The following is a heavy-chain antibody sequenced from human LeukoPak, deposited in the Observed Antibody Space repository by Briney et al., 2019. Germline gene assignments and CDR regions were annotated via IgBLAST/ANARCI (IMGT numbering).Heavy chain of an antibody. CDR2: ISGSSSHI. CDR3: ARELYIEIISAFDI. Sequence: GGPLTLSCAPSGLTFSIYSINWVRRAPEEGLECVSSISGSSSHIYHAHSEKGRFTISRDTEKKPLYLQMSSRRAEDTAVYYCARELYIEIISAFDIWGQGTMVTVSS. D-gene: IGHD2-15*01. CDR1: GLTFSIYS. J-gene: IGHJ3*02. V-gene: IGHV3-21*01.